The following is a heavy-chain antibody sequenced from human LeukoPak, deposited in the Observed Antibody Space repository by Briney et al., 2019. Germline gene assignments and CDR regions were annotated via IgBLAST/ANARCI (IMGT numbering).Heavy chain of an antibody. CDR1: GGSISIYY. CDR2: IYYSGST. V-gene: IGHV4-59*01. CDR3: ARSYSSSWYRASNWFDP. D-gene: IGHD6-13*01. Sequence: SETLSLSCTVSGGSISIYYWGWIRQPPGKGLEWIGYIYYSGSTNYNPSLKSRVTISVDTSKNQFSLKLSSVTAADTAVYYCARSYSSSWYRASNWFDPWGQGTLVTVSS. J-gene: IGHJ5*02.